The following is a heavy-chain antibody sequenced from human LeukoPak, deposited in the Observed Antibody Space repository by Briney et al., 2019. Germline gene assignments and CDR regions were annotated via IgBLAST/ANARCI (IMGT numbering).Heavy chain of an antibody. CDR2: IIPIFGTA. J-gene: IGHJ6*03. V-gene: IGHV1-69*13. D-gene: IGHD6-13*01. Sequence: GASVKVSCKASGGTFSSYAISWVRQAPGQGLEWMGGIIPIFGTANYAQKFQGRVTITADESTSTAYMELSSLRSEDTAVYYCARAPKPPGIAAAGTFYYYYMDVWGKGTTVTISS. CDR1: GGTFSSYA. CDR3: ARAPKPPGIAAAGTFYYYYMDV.